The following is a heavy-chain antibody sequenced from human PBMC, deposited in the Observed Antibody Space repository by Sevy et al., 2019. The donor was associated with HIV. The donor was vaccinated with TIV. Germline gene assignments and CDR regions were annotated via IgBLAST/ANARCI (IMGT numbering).Heavy chain of an antibody. Sequence: GGPLRLSCKASGFTFSTYSMHWVRQAPGKGLEWVSSISRTSTTTYYADSAKGRFTISRDNAKNSLYLQMNSLRDEDTAVYYCAREAYYYDSREENWFDPWGQGTLVTVSS. CDR1: GFTFSTYS. D-gene: IGHD3-22*01. V-gene: IGHV3-48*02. CDR3: AREAYYYDSREENWFDP. J-gene: IGHJ5*02. CDR2: ISRTSTTT.